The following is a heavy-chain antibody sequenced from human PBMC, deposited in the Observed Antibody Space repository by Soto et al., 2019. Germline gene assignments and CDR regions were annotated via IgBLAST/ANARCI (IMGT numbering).Heavy chain of an antibody. J-gene: IGHJ5*02. CDR3: ARRAYTTGWDNWFDP. V-gene: IGHV4-61*01. CDR1: GGSVTSGNYY. CDR2: IYHNGNA. D-gene: IGHD1-1*01. Sequence: PSETLSLTCSISGGSVTSGNYYWSWIRQPPGKGLEWIGYIYHNGNADYNPSLKSGVTMSVDTSKNQFSLKVRSVTAADTAVYYCARRAYTTGWDNWFDPWGQGTLVIVSS.